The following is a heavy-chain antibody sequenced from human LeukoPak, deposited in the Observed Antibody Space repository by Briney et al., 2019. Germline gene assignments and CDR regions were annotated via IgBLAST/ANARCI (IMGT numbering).Heavy chain of an antibody. CDR1: GFTFSSYS. CDR3: ARDLSPTIFGVVILDY. D-gene: IGHD3-3*01. CDR2: ISSSSSYI. J-gene: IGHJ4*02. Sequence: GGSLRLSCAASGFTFSSYSMNWVRQAPGKGLEWVSSISSSSSYIYYADSVKGRFTISRDNAKNSLYLQMNSLRAEDTAVYYYARDLSPTIFGVVILDYWGQGTLVTVSS. V-gene: IGHV3-21*01.